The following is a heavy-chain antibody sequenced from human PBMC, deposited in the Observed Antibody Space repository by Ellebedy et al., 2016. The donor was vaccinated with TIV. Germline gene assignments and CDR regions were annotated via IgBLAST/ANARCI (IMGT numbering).Heavy chain of an antibody. D-gene: IGHD2-2*01. CDR3: ARGRYLSRPSLDV. CDR1: GFTFSKHG. Sequence: GESLKISCAASGFTFSKHGMPWVRPAPGKGLEWVALTSYDDSVQYYADSMKGRFTISRDNSNNTLYLQMNSLTDADTALYFCARGRYLSRPSLDVWGQGTTVTVSS. J-gene: IGHJ6*02. V-gene: IGHV3-30*19. CDR2: TSYDDSVQ.